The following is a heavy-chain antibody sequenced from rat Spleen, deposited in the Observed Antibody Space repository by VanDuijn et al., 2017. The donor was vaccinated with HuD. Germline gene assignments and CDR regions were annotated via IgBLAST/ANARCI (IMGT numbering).Heavy chain of an antibody. J-gene: IGHJ1*01. CDR3: ARQDSLGWYWYFDF. CDR2: INYDGGST. D-gene: IGHD4-3*01. CDR1: GFTFNDYY. Sequence: EVQLVESGGGLVQPGRSLKLSCAASGFTFNDYYMAWVRQAPTKGLEWVASINYDGGSTYYRDSVKGRFTNSRENAKSNLYLQMNSLRYEDTATYYCARQDSLGWYWYFDFWGPGTVVTLSS. V-gene: IGHV5-20*01.